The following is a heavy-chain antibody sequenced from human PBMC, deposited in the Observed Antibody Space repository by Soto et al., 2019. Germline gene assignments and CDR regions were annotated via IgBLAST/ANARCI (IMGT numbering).Heavy chain of an antibody. CDR2: INPNSGNT. CDR3: ARGRLVRGLLWFGGSDY. CDR1: GYTFTSYD. Sequence: ASVKVSCKASGYTFTSYDINWVRQATGRGLEWMGWINPNSGNTGYAQKFQGRVTMTRNTSIITAYMQLSSLRSEDTAVYYCARGRLVRGLLWFGGSDYWAQGTMVTVSS. D-gene: IGHD3-10*01. V-gene: IGHV1-8*01. J-gene: IGHJ4*02.